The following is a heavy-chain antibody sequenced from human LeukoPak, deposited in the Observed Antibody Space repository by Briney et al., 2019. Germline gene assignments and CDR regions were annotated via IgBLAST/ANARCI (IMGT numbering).Heavy chain of an antibody. CDR3: AREWELLTLYYFDY. CDR1: GYTFIDYY. CDR2: INPNSGGT. V-gene: IGHV1-2*02. J-gene: IGHJ4*02. Sequence: ASVKVSCKASGYTFIDYYMHWVRQAPGQGLEWMGWINPNSGGTNYAQKFQGRVTMTRDTSISTAYMELSRLRSDDTAVYYCAREWELLTLYYFDYWGQGTLVTVSS. D-gene: IGHD1-26*01.